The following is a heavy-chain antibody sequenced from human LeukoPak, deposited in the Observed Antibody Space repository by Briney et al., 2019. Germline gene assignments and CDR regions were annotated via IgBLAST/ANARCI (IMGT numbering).Heavy chain of an antibody. Sequence: ASVKVSCKASGYTFTGYYMHWVRQAPGQGLEWMGWINPNSGGTNDAQKFQGRVTMTRDTSISTAYMELSRLRSDDTAVYYCARFLVVAATPSYYYYGMDVWGQGTTVTVSS. J-gene: IGHJ6*02. V-gene: IGHV1-2*02. CDR2: INPNSGGT. CDR3: ARFLVVAATPSYYYYGMDV. D-gene: IGHD2-15*01. CDR1: GYTFTGYY.